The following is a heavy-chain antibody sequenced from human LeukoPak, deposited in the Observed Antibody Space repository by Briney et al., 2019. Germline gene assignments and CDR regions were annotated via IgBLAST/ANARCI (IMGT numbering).Heavy chain of an antibody. CDR1: GYSISSGYY. CDR3: ARGLSGAYYDFWSGYLYPYYFDY. Sequence: SETLSLTCTVSGYSISSGYYWGWIRQPPGKGLEWIGSIYHSGSTYYNPSLKSRVTISVDTSKNQFSLKLISVTAADTAVYYCARGLSGAYYDFWSGYLYPYYFDYWGQGTLVTVSS. J-gene: IGHJ4*02. V-gene: IGHV4-38-2*02. CDR2: IYHSGST. D-gene: IGHD3-3*01.